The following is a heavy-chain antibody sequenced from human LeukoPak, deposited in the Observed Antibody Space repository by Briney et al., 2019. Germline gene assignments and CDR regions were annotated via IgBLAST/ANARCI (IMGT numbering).Heavy chain of an antibody. D-gene: IGHD6-13*01. Sequence: GASVKVSCKASGYTFTDYFIHWVRQAPGPGLEWMGWINPNSGATNYAQNFQGRVTMTRDTSITTAYMDLSGLRSDDTAVYYCVRDPIHNSSPSAPGTDGFDPWGQGTLVTVSS. J-gene: IGHJ5*02. CDR3: VRDPIHNSSPSAPGTDGFDP. CDR1: GYTFTDYF. V-gene: IGHV1-2*02. CDR2: INPNSGAT.